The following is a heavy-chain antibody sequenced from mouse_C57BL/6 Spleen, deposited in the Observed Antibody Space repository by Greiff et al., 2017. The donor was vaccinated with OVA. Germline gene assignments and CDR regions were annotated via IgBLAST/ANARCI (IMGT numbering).Heavy chain of an antibody. CDR3: ARSSLYDYDGYYAMDY. CDR2: IYPSDSET. J-gene: IGHJ4*01. CDR1: GYTFTSYW. D-gene: IGHD2-4*01. Sequence: QVQLQQPGAELVRPGSSVKLSCKASGYTFTSYWMDWVKQRPGQGLEWIGNIYPSDSETHYNQKFKDKATLTVDKSSSTAYMQLSSLTSEDSAVYYCARSSLYDYDGYYAMDYWGQGTSVTVSS. V-gene: IGHV1-61*01.